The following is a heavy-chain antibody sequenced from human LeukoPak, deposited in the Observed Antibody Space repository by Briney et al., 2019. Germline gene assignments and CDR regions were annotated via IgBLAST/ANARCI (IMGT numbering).Heavy chain of an antibody. CDR3: ANGYDFWSGYPDY. CDR1: GFTFSSYA. D-gene: IGHD3-3*01. J-gene: IGHJ4*02. Sequence: GGSLRLSCAASGFTFSSYAMSWVRQAPGKGLERVSAISGSGGSTYYADSVKGRFTISRDNSKNTLYLQMNSLRAEDTAVYYCANGYDFWSGYPDYWGQGTLVTVSS. V-gene: IGHV3-23*01. CDR2: ISGSGGST.